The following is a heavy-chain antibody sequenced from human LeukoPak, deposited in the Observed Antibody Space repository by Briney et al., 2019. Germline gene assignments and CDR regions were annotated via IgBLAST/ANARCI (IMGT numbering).Heavy chain of an antibody. J-gene: IGHJ3*02. Sequence: GGSLRLSCAASGFTFSSYWMSWVRQAPGKGLEWVSTISGPGSTTYYADSVKGRFTISRDNSKNTLYLQMNSLRVEDTAVYYCAKPGGPGIAARGAFDIWGQGTMVTVSS. CDR3: AKPGGPGIAARGAFDI. CDR2: ISGPGSTT. D-gene: IGHD6-25*01. V-gene: IGHV3-23*01. CDR1: GFTFSSYW.